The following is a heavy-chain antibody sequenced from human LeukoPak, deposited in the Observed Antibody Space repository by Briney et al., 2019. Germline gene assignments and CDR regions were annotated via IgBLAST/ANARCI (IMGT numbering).Heavy chain of an antibody. Sequence: GASVTVSCTDSGGTFSRYANSCVRQAPGQGLQWMGRIIPVLGIANYAQKFQGRVTITADKSTSTAYMELSSLRSEDTAVYYCARDRTARLGEYASSGREPVEYYFDYWGQGTLVTVSS. D-gene: IGHD3-16*01. J-gene: IGHJ4*02. CDR3: ARDRTARLGEYASSGREPVEYYFDY. V-gene: IGHV1-69*04. CDR2: IIPVLGIA. CDR1: GGTFSRYA.